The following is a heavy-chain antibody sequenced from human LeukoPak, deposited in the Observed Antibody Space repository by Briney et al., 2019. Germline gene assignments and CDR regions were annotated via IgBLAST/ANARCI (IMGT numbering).Heavy chain of an antibody. CDR1: GFTVSSNY. CDR2: IYSGDDT. D-gene: IGHD1-14*01. CDR3: SRNADHDW. Sequence: PGGSLRLSCAASGFTVSSNYMGWVRQAPGKGLEWVSLIYSGDDTYYADSVKGRFTISRDNSKNTLYLQMNSLGVEDTAVYFCSRNADHDWWGQGTLVTVSS. V-gene: IGHV3-53*05. J-gene: IGHJ4*02.